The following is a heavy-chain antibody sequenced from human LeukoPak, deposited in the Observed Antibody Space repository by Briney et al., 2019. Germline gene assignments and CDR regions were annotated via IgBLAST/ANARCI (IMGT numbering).Heavy chain of an antibody. CDR1: GGSISSSNW. J-gene: IGHJ4*02. CDR3: AKGGTSWTIDY. Sequence: ETLSLTCAVSGGSISSSNWWSWVRQAPGKGLEWVSSISGGSTYYADSVKGRFTISRDNSKNTLYLQMNSLRAEDTAVYYCAKGGTSWTIDYWGQGTLVTVSS. CDR2: ISGGST. D-gene: IGHD2-2*01. V-gene: IGHV3-38-3*01.